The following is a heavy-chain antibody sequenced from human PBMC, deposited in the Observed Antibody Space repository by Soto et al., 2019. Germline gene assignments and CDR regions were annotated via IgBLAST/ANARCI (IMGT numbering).Heavy chain of an antibody. CDR2: IIPISGAA. D-gene: IGHD1-7*01. V-gene: IGHV1-69*06. Sequence: QVQLVQSGAEVKKPGSSVKVSCKASGGTFSNYVVNWVRQAPGQGLEWMGRIIPISGAANYAQKFQGRVTITADKSTSTSSMELSSLRSEDTAVYYCARDMTRTVVPYCDFWGQGTLVTVSS. CDR3: ARDMTRTVVPYCDF. CDR1: GGTFSNYV. J-gene: IGHJ4*02.